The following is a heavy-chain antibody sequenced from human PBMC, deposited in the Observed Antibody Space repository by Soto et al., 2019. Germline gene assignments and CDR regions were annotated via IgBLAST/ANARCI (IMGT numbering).Heavy chain of an antibody. V-gene: IGHV2-5*02. CDR2: IYWDDDN. CDR1: GFSLNPPAVG. D-gene: IGHD6-13*01. Sequence: QITLKESGPTLLKPTPTLTLTCTSSGFSLNPPAVGVNWFRQPPGKAPECLALIYWDDDNHYSPSLRKTSTSTKDSSRYQFVLTMTNMAPLDTGTYYCAASSCWLADFWGQGAVVPVSS. CDR3: AASSCWLADF. J-gene: IGHJ1*01.